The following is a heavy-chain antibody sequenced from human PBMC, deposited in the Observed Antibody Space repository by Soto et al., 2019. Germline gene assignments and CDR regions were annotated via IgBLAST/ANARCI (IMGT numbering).Heavy chain of an antibody. CDR3: ARGLGGYCSTTSCYHYFDY. Sequence: GASVKVSCKASGYTFTSYYINRVRQATGQGLEWMGWMNPKSGNTGYAQKFQGRVTMTRNTSISTAYMELSSLRSEDTAVYYCARGLGGYCSTTSCYHYFDYWGQGTLVTVSS. CDR1: GYTFTSYY. V-gene: IGHV1-8*01. J-gene: IGHJ4*02. CDR2: MNPKSGNT. D-gene: IGHD2-2*01.